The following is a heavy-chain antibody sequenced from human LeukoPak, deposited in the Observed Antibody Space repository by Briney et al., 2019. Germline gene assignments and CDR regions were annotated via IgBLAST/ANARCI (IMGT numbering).Heavy chain of an antibody. D-gene: IGHD2-8*01. CDR3: ARDVSEESSFDY. CDR1: GYTLTELS. J-gene: IGHJ4*02. V-gene: IGHV1-24*01. CDR2: FDPEDGET. Sequence: ASVKVSCKVSGYTLTELSMHWVRQAPGKGLEWMGGFDPEDGETIYAQRFQGRVTMTRDLSTSTVYMELSSLRSEDTAVYYCARDVSEESSFDYWGQGTLVTVSS.